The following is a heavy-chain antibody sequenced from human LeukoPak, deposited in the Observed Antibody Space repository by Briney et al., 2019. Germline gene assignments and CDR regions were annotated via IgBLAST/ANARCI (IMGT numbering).Heavy chain of an antibody. Sequence: PGGSLRLSCAASGSTFSSYAMHWVRQAPGKGLEWVAVISYDGSNKYYADSVKGRFTISRDNSKNTLYLQMNSLRAEDTAVYYCASLYGSGSYSTPDYFDYWGQGTLVTVSS. D-gene: IGHD3-10*01. J-gene: IGHJ4*02. CDR1: GSTFSSYA. CDR3: ASLYGSGSYSTPDYFDY. V-gene: IGHV3-30*04. CDR2: ISYDGSNK.